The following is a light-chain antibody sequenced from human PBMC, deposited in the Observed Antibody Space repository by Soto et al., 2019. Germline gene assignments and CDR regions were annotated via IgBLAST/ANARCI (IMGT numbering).Light chain of an antibody. J-gene: IGLJ1*01. CDR1: SDDVGAFNY. CDR3: TSYASTVNDV. CDR2: EVS. Sequence: QSALTQPASVSGSPGQSITISCTGTSDDVGAFNYVSWYQQHPGKAPKLMIFEVSRRPSGVSNRFSGSKSGNTASLTISGLQAEDEADYYCTSYASTVNDVFGTGTKVTVL. V-gene: IGLV2-14*01.